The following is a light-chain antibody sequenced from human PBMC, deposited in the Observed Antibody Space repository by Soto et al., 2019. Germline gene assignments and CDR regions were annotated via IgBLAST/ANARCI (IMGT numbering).Light chain of an antibody. J-gene: IGKJ5*01. CDR3: QHYGSTGIT. CDR1: QSFISMY. V-gene: IGKV3-20*01. Sequence: EIVFTQSPCTLSFSSRERANLSFRASQSFISMYLAWYPHKPGQAPRVIIYGASSRATGIADRFSGSGSGTDLTLTITSLELEAFEVYSCQHYGSTGITFGQGTRLEIK. CDR2: GAS.